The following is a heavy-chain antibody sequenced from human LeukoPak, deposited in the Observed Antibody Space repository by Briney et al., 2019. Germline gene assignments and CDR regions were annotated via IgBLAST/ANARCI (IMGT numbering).Heavy chain of an antibody. D-gene: IGHD3-10*02. CDR2: IKQDGSEK. CDR3: AELGITMIGGV. V-gene: IGHV3-7*01. Sequence: GGSLRPSCAASGFTFSSDSMSGVREAPGKGLEWVANIKQDGSEKYYVDSVKGRFTISRDNAKNSLYLQMNSLRAEDTAVYSCAELGITMIGGVWGKGTTVTISS. J-gene: IGHJ6*04. CDR1: GFTFSSDS.